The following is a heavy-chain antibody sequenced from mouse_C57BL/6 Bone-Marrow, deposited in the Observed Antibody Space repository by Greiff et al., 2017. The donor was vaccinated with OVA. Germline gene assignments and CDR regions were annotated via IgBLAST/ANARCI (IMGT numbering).Heavy chain of an antibody. CDR3: AREDGSSPGGYWYFDV. CDR2: IDPEDGET. Sequence: EVNVVESGAELVKPGASVKLSCTASGFNIKDYYMHWVKQRTEQGLEWIGRIDPEDGETKYAPKFQGKATITADTSSNTAYLQLSSLTSEDTAVYYCAREDGSSPGGYWYFDVWGTGTTVTVSS. CDR1: GFNIKDYY. J-gene: IGHJ1*03. V-gene: IGHV14-2*01. D-gene: IGHD1-1*01.